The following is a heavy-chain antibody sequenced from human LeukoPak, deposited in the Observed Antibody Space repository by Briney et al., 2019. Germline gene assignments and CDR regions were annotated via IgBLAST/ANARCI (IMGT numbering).Heavy chain of an antibody. CDR1: GYTFTSYD. Sequence: GASVKVSCKASGYTFTSYDINWVRQVTGQGLEWMGWMNPNSGDTGYAHKFQGRVTMTANTSINTAYMELSSLRSEDTAVYYCARMHYYDSGGSNWFDPWGQGTLVTVSS. D-gene: IGHD3-10*01. J-gene: IGHJ5*02. CDR3: ARMHYYDSGGSNWFDP. V-gene: IGHV1-8*02. CDR2: MNPNSGDT.